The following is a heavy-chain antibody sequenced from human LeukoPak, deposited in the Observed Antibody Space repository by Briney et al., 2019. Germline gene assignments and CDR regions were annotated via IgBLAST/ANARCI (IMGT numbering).Heavy chain of an antibody. D-gene: IGHD3-9*01. V-gene: IGHV4-39*01. CDR1: GGSISSSSYY. CDR2: IYYSGST. CDR3: ARHTVLTGYYEGY. J-gene: IGHJ4*02. Sequence: RTSETLSLTCTVSGGSISSSSYYWGWIRQPPGKGLEWIGSIYYSGSTYYNPSLKSRVTISVDTSKNQFSLKLSSVTAADTAVYYCARHTVLTGYYEGYWGQGTLVTVSS.